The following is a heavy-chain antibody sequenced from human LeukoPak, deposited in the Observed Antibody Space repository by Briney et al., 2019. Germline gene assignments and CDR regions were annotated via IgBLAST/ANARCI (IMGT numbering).Heavy chain of an antibody. CDR1: GFTFSSYS. CDR3: ARDSPNEAILWWSIDY. Sequence: GGSLRLSCTGSGFTFSSYSMNWVRQAPGKGLEWVSSISSSSGYRYYEESVKGRFSISRDNARNSLYLQMNSLRAEDTAVYYCARDSPNEAILWWSIDYWGRGTLVTVSS. V-gene: IGHV3-21*01. CDR2: ISSSSGYR. J-gene: IGHJ4*02. D-gene: IGHD2-21*01.